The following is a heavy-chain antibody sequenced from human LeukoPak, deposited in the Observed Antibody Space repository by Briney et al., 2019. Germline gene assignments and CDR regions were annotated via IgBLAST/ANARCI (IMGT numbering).Heavy chain of an antibody. V-gene: IGHV1-2*02. J-gene: IGHJ4*02. CDR1: GYTFTGNF. CDR3: ARDRTSSWYGDY. CDR2: INPNNGDT. Sequence: GASVKVSCKTSGYTFTGNFMHWVRQAPGQGPEWMGWINPNNGDTNYAQKLQGRVTMTTDTSTSTAYMELRSLRSDDTAVYYCARDRTSSWYGDYWGQGTLVTVSS. D-gene: IGHD6-13*01.